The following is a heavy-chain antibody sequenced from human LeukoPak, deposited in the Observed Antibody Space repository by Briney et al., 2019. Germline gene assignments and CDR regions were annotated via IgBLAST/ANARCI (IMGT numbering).Heavy chain of an antibody. J-gene: IGHJ4*02. V-gene: IGHV4-59*01. Sequence: SETLSLTCTVSGGSISGSYWSWIRQPPGKGLEWIAYMYNSGSSNYNPSLKSRVTISIDTSKNQFSLKLSSLTAADTAIYYCARGIESYGDYGYWGQGILVTVS. D-gene: IGHD4-17*01. CDR2: MYNSGSS. CDR1: GGSISGSY. CDR3: ARGIESYGDYGY.